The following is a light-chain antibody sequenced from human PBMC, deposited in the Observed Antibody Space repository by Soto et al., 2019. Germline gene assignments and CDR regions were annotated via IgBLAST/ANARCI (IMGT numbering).Light chain of an antibody. V-gene: IGKV1-39*01. J-gene: IGKJ5*01. Sequence: DIQMTQSPSSLSASVGDRVTITCRASQSISSYLNWYQQKPGKAPKLLIYAASSLQSGVPSRFSGSGFGTEFTLTISSLQPEDFASYYCQQNYSTSITFGQGTRLEIK. CDR1: QSISSY. CDR2: AAS. CDR3: QQNYSTSIT.